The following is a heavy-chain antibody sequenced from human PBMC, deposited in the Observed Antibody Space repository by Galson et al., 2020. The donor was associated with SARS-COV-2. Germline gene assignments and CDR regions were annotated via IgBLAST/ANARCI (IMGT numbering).Heavy chain of an antibody. CDR2: IYYSGNT. D-gene: IGHD3-22*01. Sequence: SETLSLTCTVSGGSISNNYWSWIRQPPGKGLEWIGYIYYSGNTNYNPSLKSRVTISVDTSKNQFSLKLSSVTAADTAVYYCARYDTTREFDSWGQGTLVTVSS. CDR1: GGSISNNY. J-gene: IGHJ4*02. V-gene: IGHV4-59*13. CDR3: ARYDTTREFDS.